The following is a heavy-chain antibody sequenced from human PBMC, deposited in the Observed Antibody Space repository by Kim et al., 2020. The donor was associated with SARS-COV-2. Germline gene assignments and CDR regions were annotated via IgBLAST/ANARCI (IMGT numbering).Heavy chain of an antibody. D-gene: IGHD3-10*01. V-gene: IGHV4-34*01. CDR3: ARRLSNTSGSGSNYCDL. CDR1: GGSFSGFY. Sequence: SETLSLTCAVYGGSFSGFYWSWIRQPPGRGLEWIGEINHSGRTNYNPSLKSRVTISVDTSKNQFSLKLTSVTAADTAVYYCARRLSNTSGSGSNYCDLWGPGTLVTVSS. J-gene: IGHJ4*02. CDR2: INHSGRT.